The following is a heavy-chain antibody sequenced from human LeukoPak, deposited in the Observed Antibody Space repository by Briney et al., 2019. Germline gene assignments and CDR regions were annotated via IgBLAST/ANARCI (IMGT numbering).Heavy chain of an antibody. V-gene: IGHV1-2*06. CDR1: GYTFTGYY. Sequence: GASVKVSCKAPGYTFTGYYMHWVRQAPGQGLEWMGRINPNSGGTNYAQKFQGRVTMTRDTSISTAYMELSRLRSDDTAVYYCASRKYYDSSGRPLDYWGQGTLVTVSS. CDR2: INPNSGGT. CDR3: ASRKYYDSSGRPLDY. J-gene: IGHJ4*02. D-gene: IGHD3-22*01.